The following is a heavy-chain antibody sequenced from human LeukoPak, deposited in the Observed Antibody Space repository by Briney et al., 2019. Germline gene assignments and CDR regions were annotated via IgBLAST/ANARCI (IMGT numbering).Heavy chain of an antibody. CDR3: ARNSDYYDFSPQSV. CDR1: GFTFSHYA. V-gene: IGHV3-30*04. Sequence: GGSLRLSCAASGFTFSHYALHWVRQAPGKGLEWVALIGHDGADKYYADSVKGRFLISRDNSKNMLFLQMNSLIIEDTAVYYCARNSDYYDFSPQSVWGQGTLVTVSS. D-gene: IGHD3-22*01. CDR2: IGHDGADK. J-gene: IGHJ4*02.